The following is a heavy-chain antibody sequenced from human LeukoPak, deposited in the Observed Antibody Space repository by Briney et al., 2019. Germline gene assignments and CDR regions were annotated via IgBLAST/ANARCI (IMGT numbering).Heavy chain of an antibody. D-gene: IGHD3-10*01. Sequence: SETLSLTCTVSGGSISSYYWSWIRQPPGKGLEWIGYIYYSGSTNYNPSLKSRVTISVDTSKNQFSLKLSSVTAADTAVYYCARVFGYYYGSGSYYNPSWLDPWGQGTLVTVSS. CDR2: IYYSGST. V-gene: IGHV4-59*01. CDR3: ARVFGYYYGSGSYYNPSWLDP. CDR1: GGSISSYY. J-gene: IGHJ5*02.